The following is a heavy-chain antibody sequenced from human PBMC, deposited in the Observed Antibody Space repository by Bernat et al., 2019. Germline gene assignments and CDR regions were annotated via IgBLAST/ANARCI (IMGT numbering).Heavy chain of an antibody. J-gene: IGHJ5*02. D-gene: IGHD3-10*01. CDR3: ARDVGPTVMVQGVISP. CDR1: GFSFSSYA. CDR2: ISGSGDST. Sequence: EVQLVESGGGFVQSGGSLRLSCAASGFSFSSYAMYWVRQAPGKGLEWVSAISGSGDSTYYADSVKGRFSISRDSSKHTLYLQLNSLRAEDTAIFYCARDVGPTVMVQGVISPWGQGTLVTVSS. V-gene: IGHV3-23*04.